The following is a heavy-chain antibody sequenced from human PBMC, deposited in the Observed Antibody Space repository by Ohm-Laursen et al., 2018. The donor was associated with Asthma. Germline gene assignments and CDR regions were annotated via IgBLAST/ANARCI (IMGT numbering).Heavy chain of an antibody. J-gene: IGHJ4*02. CDR1: GFTFSSYS. V-gene: IGHV3-48*02. CDR2: ISSSSSTI. Sequence: SLRLSCAASGFTFSSYSMNWVRQAPGKGLEWVSYISSSSSTIYYADSVKGRFTISRDNAKNSLYPQMTSLRDEDTAVYYCASPDSSRWSFTLDYWGQGSLVTVSS. D-gene: IGHD6-13*01. CDR3: ASPDSSRWSFTLDY.